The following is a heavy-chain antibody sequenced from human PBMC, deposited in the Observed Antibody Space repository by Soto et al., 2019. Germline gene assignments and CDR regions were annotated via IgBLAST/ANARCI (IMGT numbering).Heavy chain of an antibody. CDR2: LNAGNGNT. D-gene: IGHD3-22*01. J-gene: IGHJ4*02. CDR1: GYTFTSYA. V-gene: IGHV1-3*01. Sequence: QVQLVQSGAEVKKPGASVKVSCKASGYTFTSYAMHWVRQAPGQRLEWMGWLNAGNGNTKYSQKFQGRVTITRDTSASTAYMELSSLRSEDTAVYYCARICYYDSSGSRDYWGQATLVTVSS. CDR3: ARICYYDSSGSRDY.